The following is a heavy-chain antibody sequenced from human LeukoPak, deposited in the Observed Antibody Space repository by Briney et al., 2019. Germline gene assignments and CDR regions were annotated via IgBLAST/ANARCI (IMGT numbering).Heavy chain of an antibody. Sequence: SETLSLTCTVSGGSISSYYWSWIRQPPGKGLEWIGYIYYSGSTNYNPSLKSRVTISVDTSKNQFSLKLSSVTAADTTVYYCLRVNKGGYCISTSCYGDWFDPWGQGTLVTVSS. J-gene: IGHJ5*02. CDR1: GGSISSYY. V-gene: IGHV4-59*08. D-gene: IGHD2-2*01. CDR2: IYYSGST. CDR3: LRVNKGGYCISTSCYGDWFDP.